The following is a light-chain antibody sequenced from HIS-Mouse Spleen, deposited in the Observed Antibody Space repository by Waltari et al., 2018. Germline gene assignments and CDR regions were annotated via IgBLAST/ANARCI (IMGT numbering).Light chain of an antibody. CDR1: SSNIGAGYD. Sequence: QSVLTQPPSVSGAPGQRVTISCTGSSSNIGAGYDVHWYQQLPGTAPKLLIYGTRHRPSGVPDRFAGSKSGTSASLAITGLQAEDEADYYCQSYDSSLSGSVFGGGTKLTVL. CDR3: QSYDSSLSGSV. J-gene: IGLJ2*01. CDR2: GTR. V-gene: IGLV1-40*01.